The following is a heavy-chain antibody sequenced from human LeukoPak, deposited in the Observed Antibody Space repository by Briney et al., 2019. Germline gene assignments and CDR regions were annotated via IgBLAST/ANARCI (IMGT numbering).Heavy chain of an antibody. CDR3: AQAIGRVVGTFDF. Sequence: GGSLRLSCAASGFTFSSYSMNWVRQAPGKGLEWVSSISSSGIYIYYADSVKGRFPISRDNAKNSLYLQMNSLRAEDTGVYYCAQAIGRVVGTFDFWGQGTLVTVSS. CDR1: GFTFSSYS. CDR2: ISSSGIYI. D-gene: IGHD2-21*01. J-gene: IGHJ4*02. V-gene: IGHV3-21*01.